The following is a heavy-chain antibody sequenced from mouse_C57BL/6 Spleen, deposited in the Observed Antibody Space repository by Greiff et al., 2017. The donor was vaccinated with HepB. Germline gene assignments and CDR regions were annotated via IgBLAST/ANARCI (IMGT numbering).Heavy chain of an antibody. V-gene: IGHV1-64*01. CDR3: ARGRSNYYYFDY. D-gene: IGHD2-5*01. CDR2: IHPNSGST. J-gene: IGHJ2*01. Sequence: QVQLQQPGAELVKPGASVKLSCKASGYTFTSYWMHWVKQRPGQGLEWIGMIHPNSGSTNYNEKFKSKATLTVDKSSSTAYMQLSSLTSEDSAVYYCARGRSNYYYFDYWGQGTTLTVSS. CDR1: GYTFTSYW.